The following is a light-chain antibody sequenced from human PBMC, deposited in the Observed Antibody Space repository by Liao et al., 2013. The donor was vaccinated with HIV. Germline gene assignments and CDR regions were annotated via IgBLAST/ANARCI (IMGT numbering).Light chain of an antibody. CDR3: QVWDSRGV. V-gene: IGLV3-21*01. CDR2: YDS. CDR1: NIGSKS. Sequence: SYVLTQPPSVSVAPGKTARITCGGNNIGSKSVHWYQQKPGQAPVLVIYYDSDRPSGIPERFSGSNSGNTATLTISRVEAGDEADYYCQVWDSRGVFGGRDQADRP. J-gene: IGLJ2*01.